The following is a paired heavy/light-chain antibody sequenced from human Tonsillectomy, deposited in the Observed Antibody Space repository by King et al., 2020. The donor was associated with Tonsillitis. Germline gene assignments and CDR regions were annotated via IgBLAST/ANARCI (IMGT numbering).Heavy chain of an antibody. V-gene: IGHV1-2*02. CDR1: GYTFTGSY. CDR2: VNPNGGDT. Sequence: QVQLVQSGAEVKKPGASVKVSCKTSGYTFTGSYIHWVRQAPGQGLEWMGWVNPNGGDTRYAQKFQGRVTMTRDTSISTAYMELSRLRSDDTAVYFCANLDFWGQGTLVTVSS. CDR3: ANLDF. J-gene: IGHJ4*02.
Light chain of an antibody. V-gene: IGLV3-25*02. Sequence: SYELTQPPSVSVSPGQTARITCSGDALPKQYAFWYQQKPGQAPVLVMYRDSKRPSRIPERFSGSSSGTTVTLTISGVQAEDEADYYCQSADSSGTYEVFGGGTKLTVL. CDR2: RDS. CDR1: ALPKQY. J-gene: IGLJ3*02. CDR3: QSADSSGTYEV.